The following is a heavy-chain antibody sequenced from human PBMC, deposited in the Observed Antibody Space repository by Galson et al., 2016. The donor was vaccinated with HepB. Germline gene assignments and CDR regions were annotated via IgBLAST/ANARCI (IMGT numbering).Heavy chain of an antibody. Sequence: SLRLSCAASGFTFSHYGMHWVRQAPGKGLEWVAVIWYDRGKEYYTESVKGRFTISRDNSKNTLYLEMNTLRVEDTAVYFCARGSSSRSIYYYYYYTMDVWGQGTTVTVPS. CDR3: ARGSSSRSIYYYYYYTMDV. CDR2: IWYDRGKE. V-gene: IGHV3-33*01. D-gene: IGHD6-6*01. CDR1: GFTFSHYG. J-gene: IGHJ6*02.